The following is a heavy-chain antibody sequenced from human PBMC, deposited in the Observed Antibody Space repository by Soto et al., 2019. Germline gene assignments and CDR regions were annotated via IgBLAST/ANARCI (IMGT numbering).Heavy chain of an antibody. Sequence: QVQLVQSGAEVKKPGASVKVSCKASGYTFTSYAMHWVRQAPGQRLEWMGWINAGNGNTKYSQKFQGRVTITRDTPARTAYMELSSLRSEDVAVHYRPRGPSGPDGPVDYWGQGTLVTVSS. CDR3: PRGPSGPDGPVDY. CDR2: INAGNGNT. J-gene: IGHJ4*02. V-gene: IGHV1-3*01. CDR1: GYTFTSYA. D-gene: IGHD5-12*01.